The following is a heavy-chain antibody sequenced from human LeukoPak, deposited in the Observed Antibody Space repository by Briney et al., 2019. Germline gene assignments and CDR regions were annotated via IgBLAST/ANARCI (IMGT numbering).Heavy chain of an antibody. CDR2: ISSSSSYI. V-gene: IGHV3-21*01. J-gene: IGHJ4*02. Sequence: PGGSLRLSCAASGFTFSSYSMTWVRQAPGKGLEWVSSISSSSSYIYYADSVKGRFTISRDNAKNSLYLQMNSLRAEDTAVYYCARDRPRYSGYEGNFNWGQGTLVTVSS. CDR3: ARDRPRYSGYEGNFN. CDR1: GFTFSSYS. D-gene: IGHD5-12*01.